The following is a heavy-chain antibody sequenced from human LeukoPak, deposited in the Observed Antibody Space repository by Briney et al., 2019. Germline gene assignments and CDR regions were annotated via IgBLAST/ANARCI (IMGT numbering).Heavy chain of an antibody. CDR1: GYTFTGYY. V-gene: IGHV1-2*02. J-gene: IGHJ3*02. D-gene: IGHD1-26*01. Sequence: GASVKVSCKASGYTFTGYYMHWVRQAPGQGLEWMGWINPNSGGTNYAQKFQGRVTMTRDTSISTAYMELSRLRSEDTAVYYCARAKQLFIVGAMGAFDIWGQGTMVTVSS. CDR3: ARAKQLFIVGAMGAFDI. CDR2: INPNSGGT.